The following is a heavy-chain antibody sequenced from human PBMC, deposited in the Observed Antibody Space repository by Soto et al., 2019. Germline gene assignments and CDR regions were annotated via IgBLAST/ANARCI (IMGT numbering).Heavy chain of an antibody. CDR3: ARVGLPGWFDP. V-gene: IGHV4-59*01. J-gene: IGHJ5*02. CDR2: IYYSGST. Sequence: PSETLSLTCTVSGGSISSYYWSWIRQPPGKGLEWIGYIYYSGSTNYNPSLKSRVTISVDTSKNQFSLKLSSVTAADTAVYYCARVGLPGWFDPWGQGTPVTVSS. CDR1: GGSISSYY. D-gene: IGHD3-10*01.